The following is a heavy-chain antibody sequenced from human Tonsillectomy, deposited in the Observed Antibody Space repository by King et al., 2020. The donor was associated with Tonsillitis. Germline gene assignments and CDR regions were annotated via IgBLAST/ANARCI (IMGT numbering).Heavy chain of an antibody. CDR3: ARDYYYDSSGYYPPYWYVDL. J-gene: IGHJ2*01. CDR1: GFTLSSYS. V-gene: IGHV3-21*01. Sequence: VQLVESGGGLVKPGGSLRLSCVDSGFTLSSYSMNWVRQAPGKGLEWVSSISSRSSYIYYADSVKGRFTISRDNAKNSLYLQMNSLRAEDTAVYYCARDYYYDSSGYYPPYWYVDLWGRGTLVTVSA. D-gene: IGHD3-22*01. CDR2: ISSRSSYI.